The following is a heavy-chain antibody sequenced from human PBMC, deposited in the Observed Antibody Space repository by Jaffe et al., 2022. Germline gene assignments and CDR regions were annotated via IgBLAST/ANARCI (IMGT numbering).Heavy chain of an antibody. CDR2: IRSKANSYAT. Sequence: EVQLVESGGGLVQPGGSLKLSCAASGFTFSGSAMHWVRQASGKGLEWVGRIRSKANSYATAYAASVKGRFTISRDDSKNTAYLQMNSLKTEDTAVYYCTRQVEVQGVIITSYYYYYMDVWGKGTTVTVSS. D-gene: IGHD3-10*01. CDR3: TRQVEVQGVIITSYYYYYMDV. V-gene: IGHV3-73*02. J-gene: IGHJ6*03. CDR1: GFTFSGSA.